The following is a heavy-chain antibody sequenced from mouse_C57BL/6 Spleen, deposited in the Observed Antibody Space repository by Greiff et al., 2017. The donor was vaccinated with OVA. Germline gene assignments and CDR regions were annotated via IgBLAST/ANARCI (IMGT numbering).Heavy chain of an antibody. D-gene: IGHD2-2*01. CDR3: ARYGYDDAMDY. CDR2: ISYDGSN. V-gene: IGHV3-6*01. J-gene: IGHJ4*01. Sequence: EVQLVESGPGLVKPSQSLSLTCSVTGYSNTSGYYWNWIRQFPGNKLEWMGYISYDGSNNYNPSLKNRISITRDTSKNQFFLKLNSVTTEDTATYYCARYGYDDAMDYWGQGTSVTVSS. CDR1: GYSNTSGYY.